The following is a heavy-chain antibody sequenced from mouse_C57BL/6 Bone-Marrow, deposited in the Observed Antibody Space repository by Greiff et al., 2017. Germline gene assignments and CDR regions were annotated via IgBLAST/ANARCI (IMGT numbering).Heavy chain of an antibody. CDR3: AREGDRAWCAY. CDR1: GFTFSSYA. Sequence: EVKLMESGGGLVKPGGSLKLSCEASGFTFSSYAMSWVRQTPETSLEWVATISDGGSYPYYPDNVKGRFTISRDQAKKHLYLQMSHLKAEDTAMYYWAREGDRAWCAYWGQGTLVTVSA. D-gene: IGHD3-3*01. CDR2: ISDGGSYP. V-gene: IGHV5-4*01. J-gene: IGHJ3*01.